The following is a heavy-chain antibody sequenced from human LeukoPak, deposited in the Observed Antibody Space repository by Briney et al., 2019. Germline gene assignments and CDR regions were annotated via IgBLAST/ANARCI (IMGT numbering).Heavy chain of an antibody. CDR1: GYTFTGYY. CDR3: ARGYSYGYEGIDY. D-gene: IGHD5-18*01. J-gene: IGHJ4*02. Sequence: ASMKVSCKASGYTFTGYYMHWVRQAPGQGLEWMGWINPNSGGTNYAQKFQGRVTMTRDTSISTAYMELSRLRSDDTAVYYCARGYSYGYEGIDYWGQGTLVTVSS. V-gene: IGHV1-2*02. CDR2: INPNSGGT.